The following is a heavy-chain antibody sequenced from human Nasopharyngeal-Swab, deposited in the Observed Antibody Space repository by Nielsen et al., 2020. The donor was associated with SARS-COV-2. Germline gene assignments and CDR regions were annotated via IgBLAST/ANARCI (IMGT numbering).Heavy chain of an antibody. J-gene: IGHJ5*02. D-gene: IGHD6-13*01. CDR3: ALIRGAAGS. CDR2: IKNKVYSHTT. CDR1: GFIFNDYF. Sequence: GGSLRLSCAASGFIFNDYFIDWVRQAPGRGLEWVGRIKNKVYSHTTEYAASVTGRYTISRDDAKNSAFLQMNSLKIEDTAVYYCALIRGAAGSWGQGTLVTVHS. V-gene: IGHV3-72*01.